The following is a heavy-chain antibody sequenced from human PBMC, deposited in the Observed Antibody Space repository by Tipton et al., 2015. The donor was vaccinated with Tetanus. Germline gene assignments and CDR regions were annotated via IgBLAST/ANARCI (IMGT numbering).Heavy chain of an antibody. J-gene: IGHJ5*02. CDR3: AASVVRWVDP. CDR2: VNYVGST. D-gene: IGHD2-2*01. Sequence: TLSLTCAVHGGSFSDYFWSWLRQSPGKGLEWIGEVNYVGSTNYNPSLKSRVTMSVDVSKKQLFLKLTSVTAADTAVYSCAASVVRWVDPWGQGTLVPVSS. CDR1: GGSFSDYF. V-gene: IGHV4-34*01.